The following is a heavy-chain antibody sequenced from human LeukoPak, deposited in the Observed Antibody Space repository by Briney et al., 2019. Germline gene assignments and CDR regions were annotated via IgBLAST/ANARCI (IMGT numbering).Heavy chain of an antibody. CDR2: INRSGST. D-gene: IGHD4/OR15-4a*01. Sequence: SETLSLTCAVSGGSFTIYQWGWIRQSPGKGLEWIGDINRSGSTDYNPALRSRVFISMDTSKNQFSLQLSSVTAADTAVYYCARGGAADYWGQGTLATVSS. CDR3: ARGGAADY. J-gene: IGHJ4*02. V-gene: IGHV4-34*01. CDR1: GGSFTIYQ.